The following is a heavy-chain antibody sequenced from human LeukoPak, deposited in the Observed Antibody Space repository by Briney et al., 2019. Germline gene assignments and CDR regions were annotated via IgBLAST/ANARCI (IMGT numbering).Heavy chain of an antibody. CDR1: GFTFSSYE. D-gene: IGHD4/OR15-4a*01. Sequence: GGSLRLSCAASGFTFSSYEMNWVRQAPGKGLEWVSYISSSGDTIYYADSVRGRFTISRDNPKDTLYLQMNSLRAEDTAVYYCARRAGAYSHPYDYWGQGTLVTVSS. CDR3: ARRAGAYSHPYDY. J-gene: IGHJ4*02. V-gene: IGHV3-48*03. CDR2: ISSSGDTI.